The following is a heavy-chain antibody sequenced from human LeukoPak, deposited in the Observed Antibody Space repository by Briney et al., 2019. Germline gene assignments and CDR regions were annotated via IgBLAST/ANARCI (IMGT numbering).Heavy chain of an antibody. CDR3: ARRRYFDY. J-gene: IGHJ4*02. CDR1: GGSFSGYY. CDR2: INQSGST. V-gene: IGHV4-34*01. Sequence: PSETLSLTCAVYGGSFSGYYWSWIRQPPGKGLEWIGEINQSGSTNYNPSLKSRVTISVDTSKNQFSLKLDSVTAAATAVYYCARRRYFDYWGQGTLVTVSS.